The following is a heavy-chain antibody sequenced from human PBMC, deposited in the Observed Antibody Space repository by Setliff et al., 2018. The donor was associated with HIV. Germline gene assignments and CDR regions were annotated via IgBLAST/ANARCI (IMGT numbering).Heavy chain of an antibody. CDR2: ISYDGSRV. Sequence: PGGSLRLSCVAPGFTFRTFAMHWVRQAPGKGLEWVSVISYDGSRVAYADSVKGRFTISRDNAQNSLYLHMNSLRAEDTAMYYCARDLFPYYHDSRPYYPPAYWGQGTLVTVSS. D-gene: IGHD3-22*01. CDR1: GFTFRTFA. CDR3: ARDLFPYYHDSRPYYPPAY. V-gene: IGHV3-30*07. J-gene: IGHJ4*02.